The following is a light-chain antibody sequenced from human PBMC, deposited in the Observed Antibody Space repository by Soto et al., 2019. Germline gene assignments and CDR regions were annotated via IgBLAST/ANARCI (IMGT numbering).Light chain of an antibody. CDR2: AAS. Sequence: DSQLTQSPSFLSAYVGDRVTITCRASQSIGRFLNWYQQKPGKAPALLLYAASSLQTGVPSRFSGSGSATEFTLTISSLQSEDSAAYYCQQYHKWPPKTFGQGTKVDIK. V-gene: IGKV1-39*02. CDR3: QQYHKWPPKT. CDR1: QSIGRF. J-gene: IGKJ1*01.